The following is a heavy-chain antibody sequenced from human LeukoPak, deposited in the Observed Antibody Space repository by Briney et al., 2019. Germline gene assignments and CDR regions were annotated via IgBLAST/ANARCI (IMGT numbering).Heavy chain of an antibody. Sequence: PSETLCLTCTVSGGSISTYYWSWIRQPPGKGLEWIGYIYYTGSTSYNPSLKSRVTISVDTSKNRVSLKLSSVTAADTAMYYCARDRVSGSYSDYWGQGTLVTVSS. V-gene: IGHV4-59*01. CDR1: GGSISTYY. CDR3: ARDRVSGSYSDY. CDR2: IYYTGST. J-gene: IGHJ4*02. D-gene: IGHD1-26*01.